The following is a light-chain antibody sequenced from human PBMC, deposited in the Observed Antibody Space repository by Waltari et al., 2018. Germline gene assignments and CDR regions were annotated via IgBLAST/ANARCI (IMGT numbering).Light chain of an antibody. Sequence: SALTQPASVSGSPGQSITISCTGTSSDVGDYNYVSWYQQYPGKAPKLMIFEVTNRPSGVSDRCSGSKSGNTASLSISGLQADDEAVYYCSSYTSHDTLRWVFGGGTKLTVL. CDR3: SSYTSHDTLRWV. V-gene: IGLV2-14*03. CDR1: SSDVGDYNY. J-gene: IGLJ3*02. CDR2: EVT.